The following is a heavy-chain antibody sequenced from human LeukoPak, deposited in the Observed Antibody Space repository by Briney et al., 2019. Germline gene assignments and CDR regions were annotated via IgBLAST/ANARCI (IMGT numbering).Heavy chain of an antibody. Sequence: PGGSLRLSCVASRFTLSSYATSWVPPALGKGLEWGSAISGSGGSTYYADSVKGRFTISRDNSKNTLYLQMNSLRAEDTAVYYCAKVRGASRPRDAFDIWGQGTMVTVSS. CDR2: ISGSGGST. V-gene: IGHV3-23*01. CDR1: RFTLSSYA. CDR3: AKVRGASRPRDAFDI. J-gene: IGHJ3*02. D-gene: IGHD1-26*01.